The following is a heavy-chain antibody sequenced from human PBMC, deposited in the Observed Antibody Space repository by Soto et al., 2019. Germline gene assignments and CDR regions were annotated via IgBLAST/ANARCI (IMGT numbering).Heavy chain of an antibody. CDR1: GGSISSSSYY. CDR2: IYYSGST. J-gene: IGHJ5*02. V-gene: IGHV4-39*01. Sequence: QLQLQESGPGLVKPSETLSLTCTVSGGSISSSSYYWGWIRQPPGKGLEWTGIIYYSGSTYYNPSLKSRVTISVDTSKNQFSLKLSSVSATDTAVYYCATSNWFDPWGQGTLVTVSS. CDR3: ATSNWFDP.